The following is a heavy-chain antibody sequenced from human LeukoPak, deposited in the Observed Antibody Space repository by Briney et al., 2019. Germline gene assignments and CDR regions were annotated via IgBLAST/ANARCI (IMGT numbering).Heavy chain of an antibody. J-gene: IGHJ4*02. CDR1: GGSISSGDYY. Sequence: SETLSLTCTVSGGSISSGDYYWSWIRQPPGKGLEWIGYIYYSGSTYYNPSLKSRVTISVDTSKNQFSLKLSSVTAADTAVYYCARTDMTTVTPFDYWGQGTLVTVSS. CDR3: ARTDMTTVTPFDY. V-gene: IGHV4-30-4*08. CDR2: IYYSGST. D-gene: IGHD4-11*01.